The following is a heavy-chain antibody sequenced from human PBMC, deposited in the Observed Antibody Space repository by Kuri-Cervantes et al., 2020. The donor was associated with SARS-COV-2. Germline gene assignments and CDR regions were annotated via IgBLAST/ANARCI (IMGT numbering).Heavy chain of an antibody. CDR1: GFTFSSQA. Sequence: GESLKISCTASGFTFSSQAMSWVRQAPGKGLEWVSGISWNSGSIGYADSVKGRFTISRDNAKNSLYLQMNSLRAEDTAVYYCARDRYYDSSGYFPDYYYYYGMDVWGQGTTVTVSS. V-gene: IGHV3-20*04. CDR3: ARDRYYDSSGYFPDYYYYYGMDV. J-gene: IGHJ6*02. CDR2: ISWNSGSI. D-gene: IGHD3-22*01.